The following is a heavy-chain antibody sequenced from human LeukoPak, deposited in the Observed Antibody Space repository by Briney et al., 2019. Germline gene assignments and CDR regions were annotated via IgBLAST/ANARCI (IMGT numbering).Heavy chain of an antibody. Sequence: GGSLRLSCATSGFTLSIYGMHWVRQAPGKGLEGVAFIRYDGTSQYYADSVKGRFTISRDNSKNMLYLQMNSLRAEDTAVYYCARDLRSGGSCYFDYWGQGTLVTVSS. D-gene: IGHD2-15*01. CDR1: GFTLSIYG. J-gene: IGHJ4*02. V-gene: IGHV3-30*02. CDR2: IRYDGTSQ. CDR3: ARDLRSGGSCYFDY.